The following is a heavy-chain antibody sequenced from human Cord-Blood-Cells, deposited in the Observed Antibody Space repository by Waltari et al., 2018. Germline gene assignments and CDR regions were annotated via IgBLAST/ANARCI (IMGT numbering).Heavy chain of an antibody. V-gene: IGHV3-23*01. J-gene: IGHJ3*02. Sequence: EVQLLESGGGLVQPGGSLRLSGAASGFTFSSYAMSWVRQAPGKGLEWVSAISGSGGSTYYADSVKGRFTISRDNSKNTLYLQMNSLRAEDTAVYYCAKVSPPYCTNGVCYAFDIWGQGTMVTVSS. D-gene: IGHD2-8*01. CDR3: AKVSPPYCTNGVCYAFDI. CDR2: ISGSGGST. CDR1: GFTFSSYA.